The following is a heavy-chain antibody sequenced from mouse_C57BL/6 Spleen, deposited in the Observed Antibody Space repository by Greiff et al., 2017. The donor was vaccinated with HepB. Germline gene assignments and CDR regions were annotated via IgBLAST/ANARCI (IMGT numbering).Heavy chain of an antibody. CDR3: ARGGLRDWFAD. V-gene: IGHV1-69*01. J-gene: IGHJ3*01. D-gene: IGHD2-4*01. CDR2: IDPSDSYT. Sequence: QVQLQQPGAELVMPGASVKLSCKASGYTFTSYWMHWVKQRPGQGLEWIGEIDPSDSYTNYNQKFKGKSTLTVDKSSSTAYMQLSSLTSEDSAVYYCARGGLRDWFADWGQGTLVTVSA. CDR1: GYTFTSYW.